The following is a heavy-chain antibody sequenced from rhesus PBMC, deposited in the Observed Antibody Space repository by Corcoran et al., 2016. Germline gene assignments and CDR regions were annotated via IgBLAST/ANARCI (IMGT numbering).Heavy chain of an antibody. D-gene: IGHD6-31*01. CDR3: ARRRVGIAAAVDY. J-gene: IGHJ4*01. CDR1: GYAISRGSY. CDR2: ITYIGRP. Sequence: QVQLQESGPGLVKPSETLCLTCAVSGYAISRGSYWNWIRQPPGKGLEWIGSITYIGRPSYNPSLKSRVTISRDTSKNQFSLKLSSVTAADTAVYYCARRRVGIAAAVDYWGQGVLVTVSS. V-gene: IGHV4-122*02.